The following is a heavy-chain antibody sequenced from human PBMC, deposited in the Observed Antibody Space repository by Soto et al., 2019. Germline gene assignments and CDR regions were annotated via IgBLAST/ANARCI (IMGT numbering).Heavy chain of an antibody. CDR1: GGSFRGYS. CDR2: INHTWST. J-gene: IGHJ4*02. CDR3: ARDKTTGLFDY. Sequence: SETLSLTCAVYGGSFRGYSWTWIRQPPGTGLEFIGEINHTWSTNYKPSLKSRVTMSLYTSKNQLSLKLSSVTAAETAVYYCARDKTTGLFDYWGQGTLVTVSS. V-gene: IGHV4-34*01. D-gene: IGHD1-7*01.